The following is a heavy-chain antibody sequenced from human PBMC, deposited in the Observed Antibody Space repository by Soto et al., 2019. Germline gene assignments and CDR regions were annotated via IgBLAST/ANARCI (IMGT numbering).Heavy chain of an antibody. D-gene: IGHD3-10*01. CDR1: GASISGNY. CDR3: TSKFGQLLADAFDI. V-gene: IGHV4-59*12. Sequence: SETLSLTCTVSGASISGNYWSWIRQPPGKGLEWIGYIYDSGSTNYSPSLQSRVTMSVDRSKNQFSLALTSVTDADTAVYYCTSKFGQLLADAFDIWGQGTMVTVSS. J-gene: IGHJ3*02. CDR2: IYDSGST.